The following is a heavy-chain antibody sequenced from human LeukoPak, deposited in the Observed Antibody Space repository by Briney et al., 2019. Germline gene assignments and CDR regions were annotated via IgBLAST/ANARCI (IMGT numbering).Heavy chain of an antibody. CDR2: ISSSSSTI. V-gene: IGHV3-48*04. D-gene: IGHD3-22*01. CDR1: GFTFSSYS. Sequence: GGSLRLSCAASGFTFSSYSMNWVRQAPGKGLEWVSYISSSSSTIYYADSVKGRFTISRDNAKNSLYLQMNSLRAEDTAVYYCASDQPRIYYYDSSGHNDYWGQGTLVTVSS. CDR3: ASDQPRIYYYDSSGHNDY. J-gene: IGHJ4*02.